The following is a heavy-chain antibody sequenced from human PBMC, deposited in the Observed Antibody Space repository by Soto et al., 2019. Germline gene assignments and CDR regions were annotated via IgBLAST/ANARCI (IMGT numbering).Heavy chain of an antibody. Sequence: ASVKVSCKASGYTFTSYDINWVRQATGQGLEWMGWMNPNSGNTGYAQKFQGRVTMTRNTSISTAYMELSSLRSEDTAVYYCARGDCTNGVCYNNWFDPWGQGTLVTVSS. CDR3: ARGDCTNGVCYNNWFDP. CDR2: MNPNSGNT. V-gene: IGHV1-8*01. CDR1: GYTFTSYD. D-gene: IGHD2-8*01. J-gene: IGHJ5*02.